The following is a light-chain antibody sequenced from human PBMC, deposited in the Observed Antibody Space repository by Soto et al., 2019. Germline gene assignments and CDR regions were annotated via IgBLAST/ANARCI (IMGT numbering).Light chain of an antibody. CDR2: DVS. J-gene: IGLJ1*01. CDR3: SSYTSSGTPYV. CDR1: SSDVGGYNY. Sequence: QSALTQPASVSGSPGQSITISCTGTSSDVGGYNYVSWYQQHPGNAPKLMIYDVSNRPSGVSNRFSGSKSGNTASLTISGLQAEDEADYYCSSYTSSGTPYVFGTGTKLTVL. V-gene: IGLV2-14*03.